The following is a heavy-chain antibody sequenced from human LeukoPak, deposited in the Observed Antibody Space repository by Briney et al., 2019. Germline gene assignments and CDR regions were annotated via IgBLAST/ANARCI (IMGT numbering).Heavy chain of an antibody. CDR1: GYTFTSYD. Sequence: ASVKVSCKASGYTFTSYDINWVRQATGQGLEWMVWMNPNSGNTGYAQKFQGRVTMTRNTSISTAYMELSSLRSEDTAVYYCARAHPYDSSGSVVYWGQGTLVTVSS. J-gene: IGHJ4*02. V-gene: IGHV1-8*01. CDR3: ARAHPYDSSGSVVY. D-gene: IGHD3-22*01. CDR2: MNPNSGNT.